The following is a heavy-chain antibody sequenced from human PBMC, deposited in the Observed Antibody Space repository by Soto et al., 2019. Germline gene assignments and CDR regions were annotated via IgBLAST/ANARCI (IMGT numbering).Heavy chain of an antibody. CDR3: ARDSYSGYDYGVGSTRLNWFDP. J-gene: IGHJ5*02. Sequence: PGGALRHSCAASGFTFSDYYMSLIRQAPGKGLEWGSYISSSSSYTTYADSVKGRFTISRDNAKNSRYLQMNSLRAEDTAVYYCARDSYSGYDYGVGSTRLNWFDPWGQGTLVTVSS. D-gene: IGHD5-12*01. V-gene: IGHV3-11*06. CDR2: ISSSSSYT. CDR1: GFTFSDYY.